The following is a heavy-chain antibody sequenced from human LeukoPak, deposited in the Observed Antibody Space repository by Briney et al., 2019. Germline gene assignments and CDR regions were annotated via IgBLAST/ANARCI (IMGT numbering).Heavy chain of an antibody. CDR3: VRADGRDGYRGLVDY. Sequence: SETLSLTCAVYGGSLSGHIWSWIRQPPGKGVEWIGEINHSGSTDYNPSLKSRVTMSVDTSRNQFSLKLNSVTAADAAVYYCVRADGRDGYRGLVDYWGRGTLVTVSA. J-gene: IGHJ4*02. CDR2: INHSGST. D-gene: IGHD5-24*01. V-gene: IGHV4-34*01. CDR1: GGSLSGHI.